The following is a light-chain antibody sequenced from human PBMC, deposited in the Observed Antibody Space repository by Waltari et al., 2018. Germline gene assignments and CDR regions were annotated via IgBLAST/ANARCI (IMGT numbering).Light chain of an antibody. V-gene: IGLV2-8*01. CDR2: EVS. J-gene: IGLJ3*02. CDR3: SAYALTNPRV. CDR1: SSDIGYYNY. Sequence: QSALTQPPSASGSLGQSVTISCTGTSSDIGYYNYVSWHQQHPGKAPKVIIYEVSKRPSGVPDRVSGSKACNTASLTVAGLQAGGEANYYCSAYALTNPRVFGGGTKLTVL.